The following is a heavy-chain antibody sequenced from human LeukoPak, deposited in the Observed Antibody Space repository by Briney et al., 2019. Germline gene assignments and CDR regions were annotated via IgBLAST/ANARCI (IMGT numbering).Heavy chain of an antibody. Sequence: SETLSLTCAVYGGSFSGYYWSWIRQPPGKGLEWIGYIYYSGSTNYNSSLKSRVTISVDTSKNQFSLKLSSVTAADTAVYYCAREAYLYDSSGYYLENGAFDIWGQGTMVTVSS. CDR1: GGSFSGYY. V-gene: IGHV4-59*01. CDR3: AREAYLYDSSGYYLENGAFDI. D-gene: IGHD3-22*01. CDR2: IYYSGST. J-gene: IGHJ3*02.